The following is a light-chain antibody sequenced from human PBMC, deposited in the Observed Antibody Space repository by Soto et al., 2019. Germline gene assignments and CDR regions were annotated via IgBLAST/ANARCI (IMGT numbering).Light chain of an antibody. CDR1: QSVSTY. Sequence: EIVLTQSPATLSLSPGERATLSCRASQSVSTYLAWYQQKPGQAPRLLIYDASNRATGIPARFSGSGSGTDFTLTISSLESEDFAVYYCQQRSNGPPTWTLGQGTKVEIK. CDR2: DAS. V-gene: IGKV3-11*01. CDR3: QQRSNGPPTWT. J-gene: IGKJ1*01.